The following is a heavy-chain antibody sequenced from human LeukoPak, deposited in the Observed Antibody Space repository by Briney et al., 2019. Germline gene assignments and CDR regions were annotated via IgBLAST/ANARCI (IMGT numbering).Heavy chain of an antibody. CDR1: GFTFSSYS. Sequence: GGSLRLSCAASGFTFSSYSMNWVRQAPGKGLEWVSSISSSSSYIYYADSVKGRFTISRDNAKNSLYLQMDSLRAEDTAVYYCARDVLANFDYWGQGTLVTVSS. J-gene: IGHJ4*02. CDR3: ARDVLANFDY. V-gene: IGHV3-21*01. D-gene: IGHD4/OR15-4a*01. CDR2: ISSSSSYI.